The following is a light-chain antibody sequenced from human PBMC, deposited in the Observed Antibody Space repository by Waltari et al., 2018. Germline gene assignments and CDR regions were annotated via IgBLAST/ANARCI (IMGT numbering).Light chain of an antibody. CDR1: QSVLYNSINKNF. CDR2: WAS. J-gene: IGKJ2*01. Sequence: IVMTQSPDSLAVSLGERANINCQSSQSVLYNSINKNFLAWYQHKPGQPPNLLIYWASTRESGVPDRFSGSGSGTDFTLTISSLQAEDVAVYYCQQYYSTPYTFGQGTKLEIQ. CDR3: QQYYSTPYT. V-gene: IGKV4-1*01.